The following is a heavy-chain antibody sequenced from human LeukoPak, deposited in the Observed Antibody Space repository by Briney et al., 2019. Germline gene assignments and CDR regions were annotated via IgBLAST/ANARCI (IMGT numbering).Heavy chain of an antibody. J-gene: IGHJ4*02. CDR2: INHSGST. CDR3: ARAEEFSSGWTGREFDY. Sequence: SETLSLTCAVSGGSFSGYYWSWIRQPPGKGLEWIGEINHSGSTNYNPSLKSRVTISVDTSKNQFSLKLSSVTAADTAVYYCARAEEFSSGWTGREFDYWGQGTLVTVSS. CDR1: GGSFSGYY. D-gene: IGHD6-19*01. V-gene: IGHV4-34*01.